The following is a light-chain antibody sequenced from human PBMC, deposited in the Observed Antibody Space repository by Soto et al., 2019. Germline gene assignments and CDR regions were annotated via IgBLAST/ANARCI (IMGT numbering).Light chain of an antibody. V-gene: IGKV3-15*01. Sequence: EIVMTQSPATVSVSPGETATLSCRASQSVSYNLAWYQQKPGQGLRLLIYGAFTRATGIPARFSGSGSGTEFTLTISSLQSEDFAVYYCQQYKNWPPLTFGGGPRWRSN. J-gene: IGKJ4*01. CDR2: GAF. CDR3: QQYKNWPPLT. CDR1: QSVSYN.